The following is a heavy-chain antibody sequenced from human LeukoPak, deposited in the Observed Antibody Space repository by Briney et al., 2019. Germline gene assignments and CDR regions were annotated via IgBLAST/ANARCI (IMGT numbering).Heavy chain of an antibody. CDR3: ARASYYGSGSYYNYYFDY. V-gene: IGHV1-2*02. CDR2: INPNSGGT. CDR1: GYTFTGYY. D-gene: IGHD3-10*01. Sequence: ASVKVSCKASGYTFTGYYMHWVRQAPGQGLEWMGWINPNSGGTNYAQKFQGRVTMTRDTSISTAYMELGRLRSDDTAVYYCARASYYGSGSYYNYYFDYWGQGTLVTVSS. J-gene: IGHJ4*02.